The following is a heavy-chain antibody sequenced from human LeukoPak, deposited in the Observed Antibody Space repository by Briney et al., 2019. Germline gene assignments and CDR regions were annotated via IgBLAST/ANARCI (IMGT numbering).Heavy chain of an antibody. J-gene: IGHJ4*02. Sequence: SQTLSLTCTVSGGSISTYYWNWIRQPAGKGLEWIGRIYTTGITNYNPSLKSRVSVSVDTSKNQFSLKLSSVTAADTAVYYCARGKVVAGTPGQNSWDSWGQGTLVTVSS. D-gene: IGHD6-19*01. CDR1: GGSISTYY. CDR3: ARGKVVAGTPGQNSWDS. CDR2: IYTTGIT. V-gene: IGHV4-4*07.